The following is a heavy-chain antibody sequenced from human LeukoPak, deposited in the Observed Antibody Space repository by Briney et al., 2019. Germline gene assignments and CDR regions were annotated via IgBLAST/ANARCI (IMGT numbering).Heavy chain of an antibody. CDR2: IYYSGST. CDR1: GGSFSGYY. Sequence: PSETLSLTCAVYGGSFSGYYWSWIRQPPGKGLEWIGYIYYSGSTNYNPSLKSRVTISVDTSKNQFSLKLSSVTAADTAVYYCARITMVRGVIIRYYFDYWGQGTLVTVSS. D-gene: IGHD3-10*01. V-gene: IGHV4-59*01. J-gene: IGHJ4*02. CDR3: ARITMVRGVIIRYYFDY.